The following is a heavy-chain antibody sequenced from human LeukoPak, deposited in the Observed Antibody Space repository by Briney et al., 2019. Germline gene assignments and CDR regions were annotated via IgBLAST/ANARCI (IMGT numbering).Heavy chain of an antibody. V-gene: IGHV4-38-2*02. CDR3: VRDDYGDYRGVDY. J-gene: IGHJ4*02. CDR1: GYSISSGYY. CDR2: IYHSGST. Sequence: PSETLSLTCTVSGYSISSGYYWGWIRQPPGKGLEWIGTIYHSGSTYYNPSLKSRVTISVDTSKNQFSLKLSSVTAADTAVYYCVRDDYGDYRGVDYWGRGTLVTVSS. D-gene: IGHD4-17*01.